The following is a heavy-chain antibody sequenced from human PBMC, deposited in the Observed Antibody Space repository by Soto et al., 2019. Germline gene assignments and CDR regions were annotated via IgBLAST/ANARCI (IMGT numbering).Heavy chain of an antibody. CDR3: AKGLRFLEWLLAQPLDP. Sequence: GGSLRLSCAASGFTFSSYAMSWVRQAPGKGLEWVSAISGSGGSTYYADSVKGRFTISRDNSKNTLYLQMNSLRAEDTAVYYCAKGLRFLEWLLAQPLDPWGQGTLVTVSS. J-gene: IGHJ5*02. V-gene: IGHV3-23*01. D-gene: IGHD3-3*01. CDR2: ISGSGGST. CDR1: GFTFSSYA.